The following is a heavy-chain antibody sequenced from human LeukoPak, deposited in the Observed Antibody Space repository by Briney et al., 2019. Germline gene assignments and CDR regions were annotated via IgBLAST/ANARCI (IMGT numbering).Heavy chain of an antibody. J-gene: IGHJ4*02. V-gene: IGHV4-34*01. D-gene: IGHD3-10*01. CDR3: ARRRLMVRGVLDY. Sequence: PSETLSLTCAVYGGSFSGYYWSWIRQPPGKGLEWIGEINQSGSTNYNPSLKSRVTISVDTSKNQFSLKLSSVTAADTAVYYCARRRLMVRGVLDYWGQGTLVTVSS. CDR2: INQSGST. CDR1: GGSFSGYY.